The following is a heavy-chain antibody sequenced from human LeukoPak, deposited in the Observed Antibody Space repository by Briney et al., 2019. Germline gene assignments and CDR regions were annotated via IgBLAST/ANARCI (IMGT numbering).Heavy chain of an antibody. D-gene: IGHD4-17*01. V-gene: IGHV3-23*01. Sequence: GGCLRLSCAASGFTFSRFAMSWVRQAPGKGLEWVSAISGSGSDTCYADSVKGRFTVSRDNSKNTLYLQMNSLRAEDTALYYCAKDRYGDYSFEYWGQGTLVTVSS. CDR2: ISGSGSDT. J-gene: IGHJ4*02. CDR1: GFTFSRFA. CDR3: AKDRYGDYSFEY.